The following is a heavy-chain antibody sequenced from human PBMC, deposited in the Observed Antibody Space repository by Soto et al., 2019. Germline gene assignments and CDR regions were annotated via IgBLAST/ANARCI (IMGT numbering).Heavy chain of an antibody. Sequence: QVQLVESGGGVVQPGRSLRLSCAASGFTFSDYGIHWVRQAPGKGLEWVAVISYDGSNKYFADSVNGRFTISRDNSQNTVYLQMNSLRAEDSDVYHCAKQVVPHTNGLDSWGHGTMVSVSS. CDR1: GFTFSDYG. J-gene: IGHJ3*01. CDR2: ISYDGSNK. CDR3: AKQVVPHTNGLDS. V-gene: IGHV3-30*18. D-gene: IGHD2-8*01.